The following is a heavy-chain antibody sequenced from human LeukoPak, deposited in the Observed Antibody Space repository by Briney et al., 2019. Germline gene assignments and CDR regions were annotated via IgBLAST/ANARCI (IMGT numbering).Heavy chain of an antibody. D-gene: IGHD3-9*01. V-gene: IGHV1-2*06. CDR3: AVQYYDILTGYLAPNFDY. CDR2: INANSGGT. Sequence: ASVKVSCKASGYTFTGDYMHWVRQAHGQGLEWMGRINANSGGTNYAQKFQGRVTMTRDTSISTAYMELSRLRSDDTAVYYCAVQYYDILTGYLAPNFDYWGQGTLVTVSS. CDR1: GYTFTGDY. J-gene: IGHJ4*02.